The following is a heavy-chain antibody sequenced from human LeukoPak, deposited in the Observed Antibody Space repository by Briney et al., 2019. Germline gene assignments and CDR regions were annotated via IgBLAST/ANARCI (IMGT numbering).Heavy chain of an antibody. Sequence: PSETLSLTCTVSGGSISFYYWSWIRQPPGKGLEWIGYIYSSGITDYNPSLKSRVTMSVDTSKKQFSLKLSSVTAADTAVYYCARVGPIEAAAFDYWGQGTLVTVSS. CDR3: ARVGPIEAAAFDY. J-gene: IGHJ4*02. CDR1: GGSISFYY. V-gene: IGHV4-59*01. CDR2: IYSSGIT. D-gene: IGHD6-13*01.